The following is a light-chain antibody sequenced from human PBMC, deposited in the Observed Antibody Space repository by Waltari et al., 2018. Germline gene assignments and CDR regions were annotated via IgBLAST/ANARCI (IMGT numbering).Light chain of an antibody. Sequence: QLMLTQSPSASASLGASVKLTCTLSSGHSSYAIAWHQQQPEKGPRYLMKVNSDGSHIKGDGIPDRFSGSSSGAERYLTVSSLQSEDEADYYCQTVSFGMWVFGGGTKLTVL. CDR2: VNSDGSH. CDR1: SGHSSYA. V-gene: IGLV4-69*01. J-gene: IGLJ3*02. CDR3: QTVSFGMWV.